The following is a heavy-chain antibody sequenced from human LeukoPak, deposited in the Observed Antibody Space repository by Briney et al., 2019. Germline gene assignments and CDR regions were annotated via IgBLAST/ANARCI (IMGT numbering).Heavy chain of an antibody. D-gene: IGHD3-3*01. Sequence: ASVKVSCKASGYTFTSYDINWVRQATGQGLEWMGWMNPNSGNTGYAQKFQGRVTMTRNTSISTAYMELSSLRSEDTAVYYCARGRVHYDFWSGYPSGGMDVWGQGTTVTVSS. J-gene: IGHJ6*02. CDR2: MNPNSGNT. CDR3: ARGRVHYDFWSGYPSGGMDV. CDR1: GYTFTSYD. V-gene: IGHV1-8*01.